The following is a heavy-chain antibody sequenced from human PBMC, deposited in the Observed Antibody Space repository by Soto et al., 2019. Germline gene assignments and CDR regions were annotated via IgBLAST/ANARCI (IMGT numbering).Heavy chain of an antibody. J-gene: IGHJ5*02. V-gene: IGHV1-3*01. CDR2: FNPDNSNT. D-gene: IGHD3-10*01. Sequence: QVQLVQSGAEVKKPGASVKVPCKASGYNFTDYALHWVRQAPGQGLEWMGWFNPDNSNTKYSQKFQGRVTISSDTSANTAYMELRSLTSEDTAVYYCAVVFYYYGSGSDSWGQGTLVIASS. CDR1: GYNFTDYA. CDR3: AVVFYYYGSGSDS.